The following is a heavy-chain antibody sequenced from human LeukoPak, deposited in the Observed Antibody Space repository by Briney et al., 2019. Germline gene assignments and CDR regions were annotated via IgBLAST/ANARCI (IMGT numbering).Heavy chain of an antibody. CDR2: VSGSGGST. J-gene: IGHJ6*03. CDR3: VRWYGGSGLENYYYYMDV. CDR1: GFTFSSYG. D-gene: IGHD3-10*01. Sequence: GGSLRLSCAASGFTFSSYGMSWVRQAPGKGLEWVSAVSGSGGSTYYADSVKGRFTISRDNSKNTLYLQMNSLRAEDTAVYYCVRWYGGSGLENYYYYMDVWGKGTTVTISS. V-gene: IGHV3-23*01.